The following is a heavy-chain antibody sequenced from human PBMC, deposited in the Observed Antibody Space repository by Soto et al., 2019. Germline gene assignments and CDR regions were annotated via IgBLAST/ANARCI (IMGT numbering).Heavy chain of an antibody. CDR3: AKGAVAGTPTSYYYYGMDV. V-gene: IGHV1-69*01. Sequence: QVQLLQSGAEVKKPGSSVRVCCEASGGTLRTYAISWVRQSPGQGLEWMGEIIPIFGTVNYAQRFQGRVTITADESTTTVYMDLRSLRSVDTAVYYCAKGAVAGTPTSYYYYGMDVWGQGTTVTVSS. CDR2: IIPIFGTV. J-gene: IGHJ6*02. CDR1: GGTLRTYA. D-gene: IGHD6-19*01.